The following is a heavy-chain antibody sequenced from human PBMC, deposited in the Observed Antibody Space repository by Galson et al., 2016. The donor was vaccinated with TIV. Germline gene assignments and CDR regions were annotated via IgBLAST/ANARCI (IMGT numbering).Heavy chain of an antibody. D-gene: IGHD3-10*01. CDR2: IYAGDSDT. V-gene: IGHV5-51*01. CDR3: ARAGGAADY. J-gene: IGHJ4*02. CDR1: GYSFSSYW. Sequence: QSGAEVKKPGESLKISCQGSGYSFSSYWIAWVRQMPGEGLEWMGVIYAGDSDTRYSPPFQGQVTISADKSISTAYLQWSSLRASDTAMYYCARAGGAADYWGQGTLVTVSS.